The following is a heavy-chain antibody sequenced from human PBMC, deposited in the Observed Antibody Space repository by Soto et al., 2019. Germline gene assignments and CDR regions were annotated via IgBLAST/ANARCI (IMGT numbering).Heavy chain of an antibody. D-gene: IGHD3-10*01. CDR2: ISGSGGMT. CDR1: GFAFGNYP. J-gene: IGHJ3*02. V-gene: IGHV3-23*01. CDR3: AKDRTMARGIRAFDI. Sequence: EAQLLQSGGGLVPPGGSLRLSCVASGFAFGNYPMAWVRQTPGKGLEWISTISGSGGMTDYEDSVRGRFTVSIDHSKDTVHLQMNSLRADDTAVYYCAKDRTMARGIRAFDIWCQGTTVSISS.